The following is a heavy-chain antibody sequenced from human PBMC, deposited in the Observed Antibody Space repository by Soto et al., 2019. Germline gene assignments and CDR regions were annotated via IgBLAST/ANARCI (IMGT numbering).Heavy chain of an antibody. V-gene: IGHV3-23*01. D-gene: IGHD6-19*01. Sequence: PGGSLRLSCAASGFIFPTHAMSWVRQAPGKGLEWVSAITGSGGDTFYADSVKGRFTISRDNSKNTLYLQMNSLRAEDTAVYYCAKDRGSGWYWGQGTLVTVSS. CDR2: ITGSGGDT. J-gene: IGHJ4*02. CDR3: AKDRGSGWY. CDR1: GFIFPTHA.